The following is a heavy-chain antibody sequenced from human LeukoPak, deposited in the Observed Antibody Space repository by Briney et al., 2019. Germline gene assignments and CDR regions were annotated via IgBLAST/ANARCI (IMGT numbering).Heavy chain of an antibody. CDR2: ISHSGDST. D-gene: IGHD2-15*01. Sequence: GGSLRLSCAVSGFTFSSNSMSWVRQAPGKGLEWVSTISHSGDSTYYADSVKGRFTISRDNSKNTLYLQMNSLRAEDTAVYYCAKAPGGSSYMASDYWGQGTLVTVSS. CDR1: GFTFSSNS. J-gene: IGHJ4*02. CDR3: AKAPGGSSYMASDY. V-gene: IGHV3-23*01.